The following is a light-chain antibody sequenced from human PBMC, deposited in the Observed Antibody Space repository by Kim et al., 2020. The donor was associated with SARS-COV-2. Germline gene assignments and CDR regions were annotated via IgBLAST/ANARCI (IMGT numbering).Light chain of an antibody. J-gene: IGKJ2*01. CDR1: QSVSSNY. CDR3: QQYGSSPYT. CDR2: GAS. Sequence: LSPGERAPLACRASQSVSSNYLAWYQGKPGQAPRLLIFGASSRATGIPDRFSGSGYGTDFTLTISRLEPEDFAVYYRQQYGSSPYTFGQGTKLEI. V-gene: IGKV3-20*01.